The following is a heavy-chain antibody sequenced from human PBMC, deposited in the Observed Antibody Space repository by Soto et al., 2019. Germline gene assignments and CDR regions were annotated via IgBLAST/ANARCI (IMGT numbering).Heavy chain of an antibody. J-gene: IGHJ6*02. CDR2: INPSGGST. D-gene: IGHD3-3*01. CDR1: GYTFTSYY. CDR3: ARRIGARFLEFLGDDYYYGMDV. Sequence: GASVKVSCKASGYTFTSYYMHWVRQAPGQGLEWMGIINPSGGSTSYAQKFQGRVTTTRDTSTSTVYMELSSLRSEDTAVYYCARRIGARFLEFLGDDYYYGMDVWGQGTTVTVSS. V-gene: IGHV1-46*01.